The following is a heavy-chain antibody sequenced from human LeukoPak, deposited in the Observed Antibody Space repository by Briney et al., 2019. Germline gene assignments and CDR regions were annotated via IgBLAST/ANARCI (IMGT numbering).Heavy chain of an antibody. CDR3: ARHDRQWLVFDY. Sequence: SETLSLTCGVYGGSFSGYYWSWIRQPPGKGLEWIGEINHLGNTNYNPSLKRRVTISVDTSKNQFSLKLSSVTAADTAVYYCARHDRQWLVFDYWGQGTLVTVSS. J-gene: IGHJ4*02. V-gene: IGHV4-34*01. CDR1: GGSFSGYY. D-gene: IGHD6-19*01. CDR2: INHLGNT.